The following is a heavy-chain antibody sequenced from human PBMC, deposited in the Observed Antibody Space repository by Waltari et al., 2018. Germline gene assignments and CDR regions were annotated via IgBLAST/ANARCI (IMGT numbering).Heavy chain of an antibody. CDR2: MNANRCNT. Sequence: QVQLVQSGAEVKKPGASVKVSCKASGYTFTSYAINWVRQATGQGLEWMGWMNANRCNTGYAEKLQCRVTMTRNTSISKAYMEMSSLRSEDTAVYYCARGGYYDIMTGYYRLFDYWGQGTLVTVSS. V-gene: IGHV1-8*01. D-gene: IGHD3-9*01. CDR1: GYTFTSYA. J-gene: IGHJ4*02. CDR3: ARGGYYDIMTGYYRLFDY.